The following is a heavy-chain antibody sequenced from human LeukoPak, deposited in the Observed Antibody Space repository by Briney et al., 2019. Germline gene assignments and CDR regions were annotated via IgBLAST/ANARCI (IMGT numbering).Heavy chain of an antibody. CDR3: ARDRAAAGRGRGGDFDY. CDR1: GASISSHY. V-gene: IGHV4-4*07. CDR2: IHNSGTT. J-gene: IGHJ4*02. D-gene: IGHD6-13*01. Sequence: SETLSLTCTVSGASISSHYWTWIRQPAGKGLEWIGRIHNSGTTNYNPPLKSRVTISVDTSRNQFSLNLTSVTAADTAVYYWARDRAAAGRGRGGDFDYWGQGTLVTASS.